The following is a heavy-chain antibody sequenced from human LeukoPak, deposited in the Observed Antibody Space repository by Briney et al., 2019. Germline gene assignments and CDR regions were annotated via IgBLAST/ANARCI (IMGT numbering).Heavy chain of an antibody. V-gene: IGHV4-59*01. CDR1: GGSISSYY. CDR3: ARAIFGVVIGAFDP. Sequence: SETLSLTCTVSGGSISSYYWSWIRQPPGKGLEWIGYIYYSGSTNYNPSLKSRVTISVDTSKNQFSLKLSSVTAADTAVYYRARAIFGVVIGAFDPWGQGTLVTVSS. D-gene: IGHD3-3*01. CDR2: IYYSGST. J-gene: IGHJ5*02.